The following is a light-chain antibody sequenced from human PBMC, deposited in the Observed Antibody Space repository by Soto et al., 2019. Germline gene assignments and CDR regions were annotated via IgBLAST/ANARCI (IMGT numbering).Light chain of an antibody. CDR2: GAS. CDR3: QKYNDWPRT. V-gene: IGKV3-15*01. CDR1: HSIFNN. Sequence: EIVMTQSPATLSVSPGERVTLSCRASHSIFNNLAWYQQKPGQAPGLLIHGASTRATGIAARFSGSGSGTEFTLTISSLQSEDFAVYYCQKYNDWPRTFGQGTKVEIK. J-gene: IGKJ1*01.